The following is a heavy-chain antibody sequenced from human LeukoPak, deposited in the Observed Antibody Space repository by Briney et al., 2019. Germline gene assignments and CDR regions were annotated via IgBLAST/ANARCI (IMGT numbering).Heavy chain of an antibody. Sequence: SETLSLTCTVSGGSISSYYWSWIRQAPGKGLEWIGYIYYSGSTNHNPSLKSRVTISVDTSKNQFSLKLSSVTAADTAVYYCARSVRYFDWSTGYYYYGMDVWGQGTTVTVSS. J-gene: IGHJ6*02. CDR2: IYYSGST. CDR3: ARSVRYFDWSTGYYYYGMDV. D-gene: IGHD3-9*01. CDR1: GGSISSYY. V-gene: IGHV4-59*01.